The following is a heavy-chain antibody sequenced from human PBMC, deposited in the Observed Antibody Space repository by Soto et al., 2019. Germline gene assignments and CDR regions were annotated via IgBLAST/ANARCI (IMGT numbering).Heavy chain of an antibody. Sequence: QVQLVQSGAEVKKPGSSVKVSCKVSGDTFSRYAISWVRQAPGQGLEWMGGIIPIFGTTNYAQRFQGRVTLXAXXSKSTAYMELSSLRSEDTAVYYCARGGITAYGPYYYYGMDVWGQGTTVTVSS. CDR2: IIPIFGTT. J-gene: IGHJ6*02. CDR1: GDTFSRYA. CDR3: ARGGITAYGPYYYYGMDV. D-gene: IGHD4-17*01. V-gene: IGHV1-69*12.